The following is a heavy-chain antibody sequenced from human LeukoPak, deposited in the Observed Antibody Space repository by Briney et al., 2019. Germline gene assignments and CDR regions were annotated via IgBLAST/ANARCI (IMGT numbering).Heavy chain of an antibody. CDR3: ATSDDLWSGMDN. V-gene: IGHV3-21*01. Sequence: GGSLRLSCAVSGFTFSSSSMNWVRQAPGKGLEWVSSISSSSSYIYYADSVKGRFTISRDNAKNSLYLQMDSLRADDTAVYYCATSDDLWSGMDNWGQGTLVTVSS. CDR2: ISSSSSYI. CDR1: GFTFSSSS. J-gene: IGHJ4*02. D-gene: IGHD3-3*01.